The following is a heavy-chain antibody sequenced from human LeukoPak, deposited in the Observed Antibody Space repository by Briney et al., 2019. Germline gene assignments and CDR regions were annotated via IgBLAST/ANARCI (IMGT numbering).Heavy chain of an antibody. CDR2: ISSTDAHI. CDR3: ATISVADPDY. J-gene: IGHJ4*01. D-gene: IGHD6-19*01. CDR1: GFHFSGFT. Sequence: GGSLRLSCVASGFHFSGFTMNWVRQAPGKGLEWVSLISSTDAHIYYADSVRGRFTVSRDNAKNPLYLQMNSLRPEDTGVYYCATISVADPDYWGQGTLVTVSS. V-gene: IGHV3-21*01.